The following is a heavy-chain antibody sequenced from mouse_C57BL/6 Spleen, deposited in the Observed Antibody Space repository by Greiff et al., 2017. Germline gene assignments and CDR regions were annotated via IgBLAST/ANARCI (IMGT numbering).Heavy chain of an antibody. Sequence: QVQLKQPGAELVRPGSSVKLSCKASGYTFTSYWMHWVKQRPIQGLEWIGNIDPSDSETHYNQKFKDKATLTVDKSSSTAYMQLSSLTSEDSAVYYCARGDYDSYFDYWGQGTTLTVSS. D-gene: IGHD2-4*01. CDR2: IDPSDSET. V-gene: IGHV1-52*01. CDR3: ARGDYDSYFDY. J-gene: IGHJ2*01. CDR1: GYTFTSYW.